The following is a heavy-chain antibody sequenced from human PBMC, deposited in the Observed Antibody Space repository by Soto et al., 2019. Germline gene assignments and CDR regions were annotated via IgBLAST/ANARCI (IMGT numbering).Heavy chain of an antibody. Sequence: PSETLSLTCAVTGSSINSAGYSWSWIRQPPWKGLEWIGYIYDSGSTHYNPSLKSRVTISVDRSKNQFSLRLSSVTAADTAVYYCARNRVGRSCYVDYWGRGTLVTVS. CDR1: GSSINSAGYS. CDR2: IYDSGST. J-gene: IGHJ4*02. CDR3: ARNRVGRSCYVDY. D-gene: IGHD3-16*01. V-gene: IGHV4-30-2*01.